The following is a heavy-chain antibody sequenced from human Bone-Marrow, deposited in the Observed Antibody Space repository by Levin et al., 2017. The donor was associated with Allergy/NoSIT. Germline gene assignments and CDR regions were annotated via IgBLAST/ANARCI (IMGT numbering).Heavy chain of an antibody. V-gene: IGHV4-59*08. Sequence: SETLSLTCTVSGGSISNYYWSWIRQPPGKGLEWIGYIHYSGSTNYNPSLKSRVTISVDTSKNQFSLRLSSVTAADTAVYCCAAGITAAAGDYWGQGTLVTVSS. D-gene: IGHD6-13*01. J-gene: IGHJ4*02. CDR1: GGSISNYY. CDR3: AAGITAAAGDY. CDR2: IHYSGST.